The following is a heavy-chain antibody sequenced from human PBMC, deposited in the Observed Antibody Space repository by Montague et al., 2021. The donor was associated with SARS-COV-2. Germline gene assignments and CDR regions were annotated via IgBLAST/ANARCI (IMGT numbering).Heavy chain of an antibody. D-gene: IGHD3-10*01. CDR1: GFTFSNYG. Sequence: LSLSCAASGFTFSNYGMHWVRQAPGKGLEWVALIWFGDGSNKYYADSVRGRFTISRDNSKNTVYLQMNSLRAEDTAVYYCSRGAEWFGEYYFDYWGQGTLVTVSS. CDR3: SRGAEWFGEYYFDY. CDR2: IWFGDGSNK. J-gene: IGHJ4*02. V-gene: IGHV3-33*01.